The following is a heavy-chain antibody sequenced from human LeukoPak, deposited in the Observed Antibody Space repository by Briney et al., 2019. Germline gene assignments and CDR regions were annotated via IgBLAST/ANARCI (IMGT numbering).Heavy chain of an antibody. V-gene: IGHV4-34*01. D-gene: IGHD3-22*01. CDR1: GGPFSGYY. CDR3: ARYYFDGSGLDY. Sequence: SETLSLTCAVYGGPFSGYYWSWIRQPPGKGLEWIGEINHSGSTNYNPSLKSRVTISVDTSKNQFSLKLTTVTAADTAVYYCARYYFDGSGLDYWGLGTLVAVSS. J-gene: IGHJ4*02. CDR2: INHSGST.